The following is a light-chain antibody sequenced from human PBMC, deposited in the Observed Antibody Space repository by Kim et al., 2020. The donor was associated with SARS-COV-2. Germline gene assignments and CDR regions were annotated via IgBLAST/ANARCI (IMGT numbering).Light chain of an antibody. V-gene: IGKV3-15*01. CDR1: QSISSN. Sequence: EIVMTQSPATLSVSPGERATLSCRASQSISSNLAWYQQRPGQAPRLLFYAASTRATGVPARFSGSGSGTEFTLTISSLQSEDFAVYYCQQYNDWPPWTFGQGTKVEIK. J-gene: IGKJ1*01. CDR2: AAS. CDR3: QQYNDWPPWT.